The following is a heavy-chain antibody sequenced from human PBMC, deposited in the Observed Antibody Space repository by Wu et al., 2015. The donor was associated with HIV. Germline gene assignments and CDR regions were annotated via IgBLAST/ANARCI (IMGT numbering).Heavy chain of an antibody. Sequence: QVQLVQSGAEVKKPGSSVKVSCTASGGTFSRYAISWVRQAPGQGLEWMGGIVPILGTTNFAQKFQGRVTITADESTSTAYMELSSLRSEDTAVYYCAAEAPDGKNYYDSSGFDYWGQGTLVTVSS. V-gene: IGHV1-69*12. CDR2: IVPILGTT. J-gene: IGHJ4*02. CDR1: GGTFSRYA. CDR3: AAEAPDGKNYYDSSGFDY. D-gene: IGHD3-22*01.